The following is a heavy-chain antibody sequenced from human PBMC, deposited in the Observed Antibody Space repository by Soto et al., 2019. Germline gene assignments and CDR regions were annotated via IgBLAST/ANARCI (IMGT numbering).Heavy chain of an antibody. Sequence: SETLSLTCTVSGGSISSYYWRCIRQPPWKGLEWIVYIYYSGSTNYNPSLKSRVTISVDTSKNQFSLKLSSVTAADTAVYYCARGGLSSVPSPYYFDYWGQGTLVNVSS. CDR3: ARGGLSSVPSPYYFDY. CDR1: GGSISSYY. D-gene: IGHD3-22*01. J-gene: IGHJ4*02. V-gene: IGHV4-59*01. CDR2: IYYSGST.